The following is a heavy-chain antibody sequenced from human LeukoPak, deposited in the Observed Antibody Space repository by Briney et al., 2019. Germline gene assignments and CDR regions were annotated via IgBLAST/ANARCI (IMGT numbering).Heavy chain of an antibody. CDR3: AREPADYGDYVQGGIDY. V-gene: IGHV4-34*01. J-gene: IGHJ4*02. CDR2: INHSGST. D-gene: IGHD4-17*01. CDR1: GGSFSGYY. Sequence: SETLSLTCAVHGGSFSGYYWSWIRQPPGKGLEWIGEINHSGSTNYNPSLKSRVTISVDTSKNQFSLKLSSVTAADTAVYYCAREPADYGDYVQGGIDYWGQGTLVTVSS.